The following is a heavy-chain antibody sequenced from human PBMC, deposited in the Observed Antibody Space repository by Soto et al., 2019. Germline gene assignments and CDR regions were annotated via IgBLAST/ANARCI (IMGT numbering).Heavy chain of an antibody. CDR1: GGSISSTNYY. Sequence: QLHLQESGPGLVKPSETLSLTCSVSGGSISSTNYYWGWIRQPPEQRLEWIAIIHYSGSTYYNPSLKSRVTISVDTSKNQFSLKLSSMTAADTAVYYCARIDYWGQGTLVTVSS. V-gene: IGHV4-39*01. J-gene: IGHJ4*02. CDR3: ARIDY. CDR2: IHYSGST.